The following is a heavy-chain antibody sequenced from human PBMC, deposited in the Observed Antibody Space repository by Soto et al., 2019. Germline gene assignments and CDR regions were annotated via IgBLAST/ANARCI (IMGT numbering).Heavy chain of an antibody. D-gene: IGHD3-10*01. J-gene: IGHJ5*02. Sequence: PSETLSLTCTVSGGSINSGGYYWSWIRQHPGKGLEWIGYIYNSGSTYYNPSLKSRITISVDTSKNQFSLKLSSVTVADTAGYYCAREEVAYYGSGSYNWFDPWGQGTLVTVSS. V-gene: IGHV4-31*03. CDR1: GGSINSGGYY. CDR2: IYNSGST. CDR3: AREEVAYYGSGSYNWFDP.